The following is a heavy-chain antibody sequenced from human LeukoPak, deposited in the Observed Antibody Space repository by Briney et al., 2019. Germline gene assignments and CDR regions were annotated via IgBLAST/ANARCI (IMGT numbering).Heavy chain of an antibody. CDR2: ISAYNGNT. Sequence: ASVNVSCKASGYAFTSYGISWVRQAPGQGLGWMGWISAYNGNTNYAQKLQGRVTMTTDTSTSTAYMELRSLRSDDTAVYYCAAGLVGATGAAFDIWGQGTMVTVSS. CDR1: GYAFTSYG. J-gene: IGHJ3*02. CDR3: AAGLVGATGAAFDI. D-gene: IGHD1-26*01. V-gene: IGHV1-18*01.